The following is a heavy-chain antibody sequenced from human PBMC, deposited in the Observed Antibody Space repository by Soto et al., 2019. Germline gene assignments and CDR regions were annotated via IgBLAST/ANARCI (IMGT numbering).Heavy chain of an antibody. D-gene: IGHD1-7*01. CDR3: AGTTSHQWYYMDV. Sequence: PSETLSLTCAVYVGSFSGYYWSWIRQPPGKGLEWIGEINHSGSTNYNPSLKSRVTISVDTSKNQFSLKLSSVTAADTAVYYCAGTTSHQWYYMDVWGKGTTVTVSS. V-gene: IGHV4-34*01. CDR1: VGSFSGYY. J-gene: IGHJ6*03. CDR2: INHSGST.